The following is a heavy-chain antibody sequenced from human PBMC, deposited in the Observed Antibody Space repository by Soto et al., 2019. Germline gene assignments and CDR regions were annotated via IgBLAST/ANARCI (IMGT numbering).Heavy chain of an antibody. CDR2: IYYSGST. D-gene: IGHD3-10*01. CDR1: GYSISSSNW. V-gene: IGHV4-28*01. Sequence: QVQLQESGPGLVKPSDTLSLTCAVSGYSISSSNWWGWIRQPPGKGLEWIGYIYYSGSTYYNPSLKSRVTMSVDTSKNQFSLKLSSVTAVDTAVYYCARTEWFGELFIVGGIDPWGQGTLVTVSS. CDR3: ARTEWFGELFIVGGIDP. J-gene: IGHJ5*02.